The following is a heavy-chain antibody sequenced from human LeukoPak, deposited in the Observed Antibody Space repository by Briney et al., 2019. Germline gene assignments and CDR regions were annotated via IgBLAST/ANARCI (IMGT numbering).Heavy chain of an antibody. J-gene: IGHJ4*02. V-gene: IGHV3-30-3*01. CDR3: ARDGAMRTYYDFWSGYYRPLYYFDY. CDR1: GFTFSSYA. Sequence: GGSLRLSCAASGFTFSSYAMHWVRQALGKGLEWVAVISYDGSNKYYADSVKGRFTISRDNSKNTLYLQMNSLRAEDTAVYYCARDGAMRTYYDFWSGYYRPLYYFDYWGQGTLVTVSS. CDR2: ISYDGSNK. D-gene: IGHD3-3*01.